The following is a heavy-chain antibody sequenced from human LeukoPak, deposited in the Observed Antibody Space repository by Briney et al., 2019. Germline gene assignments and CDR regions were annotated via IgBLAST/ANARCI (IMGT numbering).Heavy chain of an antibody. CDR3: ARDLWELRGIFDY. D-gene: IGHD1-26*01. V-gene: IGHV3-21*01. Sequence: GGSLRLSCAASGFTFSSYSMNWVRQAPGKGLEWVSSISSSSSYIYYADSVKGRFTISRDNAKNSLYLQMNSLRAEDTAVYYCARDLWELRGIFDYWGQGTLVTVSS. CDR2: ISSSSSYI. J-gene: IGHJ4*02. CDR1: GFTFSSYS.